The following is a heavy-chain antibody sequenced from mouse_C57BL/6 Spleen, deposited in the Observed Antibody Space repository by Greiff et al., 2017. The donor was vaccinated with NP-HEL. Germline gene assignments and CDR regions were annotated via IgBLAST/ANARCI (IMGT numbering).Heavy chain of an antibody. CDR2: ISSGGDYI. V-gene: IGHV5-9-1*02. CDR3: TRDPTTVVAPFDY. Sequence: EVKLQESGEGLVKPGGSLKLSCAASGFTFSSYAMSWVRQTPEKRLEWVAYISSGGDYIYYADTVKGRFTISRDNARNTLYLQMSSLKSEDTAMYYCTRDPTTVVAPFDYWGQGTTLTVSS. J-gene: IGHJ2*01. D-gene: IGHD1-1*01. CDR1: GFTFSSYA.